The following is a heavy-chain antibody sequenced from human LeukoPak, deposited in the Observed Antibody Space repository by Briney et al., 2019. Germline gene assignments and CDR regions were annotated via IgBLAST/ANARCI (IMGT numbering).Heavy chain of an antibody. CDR1: GIPFSSYG. V-gene: IGHV3-33*01. J-gene: IGHJ6*02. CDR2: IWYDGSKK. CDR3: ARWNQGHGLDD. Sequence: GGSLRLSCAASGIPFSSYGMHWVRQAPGKGLEWVAVIWYDGSKKYYADFVKGRFTISRDNSKNTLSLQMSSLRVEDTAVYYCARWNQGHGLDDWGQGTTVTVSS. D-gene: IGHD4-23*01.